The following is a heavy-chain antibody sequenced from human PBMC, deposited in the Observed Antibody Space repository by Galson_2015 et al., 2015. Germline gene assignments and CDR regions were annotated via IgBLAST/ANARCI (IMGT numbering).Heavy chain of an antibody. CDR1: GFTFSSYG. CDR2: ISYDGSNK. J-gene: IGHJ3*02. CDR3: AKARSPPFTMIATDAFDI. V-gene: IGHV3-30*18. Sequence: SLRLSCAASGFTFSSYGMHWVRQAPGKGLEWVAVISYDGSNKYYADSVKGRFTISRDNSKNTLYLQMNSLRAEDTAVYYCAKARSPPFTMIATDAFDIWGQGTMVTVSS. D-gene: IGHD3-22*01.